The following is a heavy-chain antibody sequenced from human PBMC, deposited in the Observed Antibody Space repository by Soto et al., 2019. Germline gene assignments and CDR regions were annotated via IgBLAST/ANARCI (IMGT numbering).Heavy chain of an antibody. Sequence: ASVKVSCKASGDTFSSYTISWVRQAPGQGLEWMGRIIPILGIANYAQKFQGRVTITADKSTSTAYMELSSLRSEDTAVYYCAREGTYYYDSSGYNWFDPWGQGTLVTVSS. CDR1: GDTFSSYT. D-gene: IGHD3-22*01. CDR3: AREGTYYYDSSGYNWFDP. CDR2: IIPILGIA. J-gene: IGHJ5*02. V-gene: IGHV1-69*04.